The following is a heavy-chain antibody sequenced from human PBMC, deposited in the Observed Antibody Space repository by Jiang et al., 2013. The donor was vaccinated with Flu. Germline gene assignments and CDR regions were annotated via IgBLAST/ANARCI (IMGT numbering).Heavy chain of an antibody. J-gene: IGHJ2*01. V-gene: IGHV5-51*03. Sequence: VQLVESGPEVKKPGESLKISCKASGHNFATYWIGWVRQRPGRALEWMGSIYPGDSDTRYSPSLQGQVTISADKSISTAYLQWRDLKASDTAIYYCVRRGSYDLSVDWYFDFWGRGTLLDCLL. CDR2: IYPGDSDT. CDR3: VRRGSYDLSVDWYFDF. CDR1: GHNFATYW. D-gene: IGHD3-3*01.